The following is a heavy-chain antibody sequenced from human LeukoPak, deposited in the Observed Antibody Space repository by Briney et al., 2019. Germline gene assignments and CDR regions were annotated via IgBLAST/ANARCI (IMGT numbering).Heavy chain of an antibody. CDR3: AKDLRTGLVVIGFDY. CDR1: GFAFSSYA. Sequence: GGSLRLSCAASGFAFSSYAMSWVRRAPGKGLEWVSAISGSGGSTYYADSVKGRFTISRGNSKNTLYLQMNSLRAEDTAVYHCAKDLRTGLVVIGFDYWGQGTLVTVSS. J-gene: IGHJ4*02. CDR2: ISGSGGST. V-gene: IGHV3-23*01. D-gene: IGHD3-22*01.